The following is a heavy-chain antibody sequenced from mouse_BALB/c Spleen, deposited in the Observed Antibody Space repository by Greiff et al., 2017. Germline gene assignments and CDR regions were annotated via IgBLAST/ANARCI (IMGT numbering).Heavy chain of an antibody. J-gene: IGHJ1*01. CDR1: GFTFSSFG. Sequence: EVQLVESGGGLVQPGGSRKLSCAASGFTFSSFGMHWVRQAPEKGLEWVAYISSGSSTIYYADTVKGRFTISRDNPKNILYLQMSSLRSEDTAMYYCARREGSWYFDVWGAGTTVTVSS. CDR3: ARREGSWYFDV. V-gene: IGHV5-17*02. CDR2: ISSGSSTI.